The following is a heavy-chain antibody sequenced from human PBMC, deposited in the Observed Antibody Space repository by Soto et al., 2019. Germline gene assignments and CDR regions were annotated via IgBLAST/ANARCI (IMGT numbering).Heavy chain of an antibody. CDR2: ISYDGTYK. CDR1: GFTFSSYG. D-gene: IGHD2-2*01. J-gene: IGHJ4*02. CDR3: ARDRSLLHTTSRGCFDY. Sequence: PGGSLRLSCAATGFTFSSYGMHWVRQTPGKGLEWVAAISYDGTYKYYADSVKGRFTISRDNSKNTLNLQLNSLKTEDTAVYYCARDRSLLHTTSRGCFDYWGRGTLVTVSS. V-gene: IGHV3-30*03.